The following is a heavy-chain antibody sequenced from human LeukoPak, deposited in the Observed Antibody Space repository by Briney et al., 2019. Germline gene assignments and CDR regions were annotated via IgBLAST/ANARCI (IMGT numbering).Heavy chain of an antibody. CDR2: IYNGDSDT. J-gene: IGHJ4*02. CDR1: GYSFTTYW. CDR3: ARGPGGYCSGGSCLNHFDY. D-gene: IGHD2-15*01. Sequence: GESLKISCKGSGYSFTTYWIGWVRQMPGKGLEWMGIIYNGDSDTRYSPSFQGQVTISADKSISTAYLQWSSLKASDTAMYYCARGPGGYCSGGSCLNHFDYWGQGTLVTVSS. V-gene: IGHV5-51*01.